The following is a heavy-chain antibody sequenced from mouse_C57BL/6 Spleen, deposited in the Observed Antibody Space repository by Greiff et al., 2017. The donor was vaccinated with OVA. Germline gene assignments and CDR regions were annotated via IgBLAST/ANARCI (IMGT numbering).Heavy chain of an antibody. CDR1: GFSFNTYA. CDR3: VGHGDYGNPHWYFDV. V-gene: IGHV10-1*01. D-gene: IGHD2-1*01. CDR2: IRSKSNNYAT. Sequence: DVQLVESGGGLVQPKGSLKLSCAASGFSFNTYAMNWVRQAPGKGLEWVARIRSKSNNYATYYADSVKDRFTISRDDSESMLYLQMNNLKTEDTAMYYCVGHGDYGNPHWYFDVWGTGTTVTVSS. J-gene: IGHJ1*03.